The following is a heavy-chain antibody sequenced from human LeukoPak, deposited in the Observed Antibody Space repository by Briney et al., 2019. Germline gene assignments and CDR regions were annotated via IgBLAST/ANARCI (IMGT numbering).Heavy chain of an antibody. J-gene: IGHJ4*02. CDR1: GFTFSSYS. CDR3: AKDRYIAVAGTFDY. D-gene: IGHD6-19*01. V-gene: IGHV3-21*04. CDR2: ISGSSSYI. Sequence: GGSLRLSCAASGFTFSSYSMNWVRQAPGKGLEWVSSISGSSSYIYYADSVKGRFTISRDNAKNSLYLQMNSLRAEDTALYYCAKDRYIAVAGTFDYWGQGTLVTVSS.